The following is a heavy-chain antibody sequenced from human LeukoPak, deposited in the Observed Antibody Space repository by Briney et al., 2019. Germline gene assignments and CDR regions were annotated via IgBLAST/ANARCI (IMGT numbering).Heavy chain of an antibody. J-gene: IGHJ4*02. CDR3: ANAPVTYYYDSSGPDY. V-gene: IGHV3-23*01. Sequence: PGGSLRLSCAASGFTFNNYAMSWVRQAPGKGLEWVAAISGNGGRTYYRDSVKGRFTISRDNPKNTLYLLMNSLSAEDTALYYCANAPVTYYYDSSGPDYWGQGTLVTVSS. CDR2: ISGNGGRT. D-gene: IGHD3-22*01. CDR1: GFTFNNYA.